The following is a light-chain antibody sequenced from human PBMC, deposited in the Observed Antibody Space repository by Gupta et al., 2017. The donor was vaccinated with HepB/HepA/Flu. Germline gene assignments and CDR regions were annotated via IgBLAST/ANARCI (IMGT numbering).Light chain of an antibody. CDR3: QTYNIAPFT. CDR1: QVIGNY. Sequence: DIQMTQSPSSLSASVGDRVTITCRASQVIGNYLAWFQQKPGKVPKLLIYYSSNLQSGVPSRFSGSASGTDFTLTINNLQPEDVATYYCQTYNIAPFTFGPGTKVD. V-gene: IGKV1-27*01. CDR2: YSS. J-gene: IGKJ3*01.